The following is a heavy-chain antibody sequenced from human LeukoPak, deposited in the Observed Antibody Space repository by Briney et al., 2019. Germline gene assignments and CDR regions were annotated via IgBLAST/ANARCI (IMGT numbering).Heavy chain of an antibody. CDR2: IYYSGST. V-gene: IGHV4-59*01. CDR3: ARDPPVGARPLDY. D-gene: IGHD1-26*01. Sequence: SETLSLTCTVSGGSISSYYWSWIRQPPGKGLEWIGYIYYSGSTNYNPSLKSRVTISVDTSMNQFSLRLSSVTAADTAVYYCARDPPVGARPLDYWGQGTLVTVSS. J-gene: IGHJ4*02. CDR1: GGSISSYY.